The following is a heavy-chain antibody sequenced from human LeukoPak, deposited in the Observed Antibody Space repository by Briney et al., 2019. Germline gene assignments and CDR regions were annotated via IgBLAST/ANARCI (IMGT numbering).Heavy chain of an antibody. V-gene: IGHV1-18*01. CDR1: GYTFTSYG. Sequence: ASVKVSCTASGYTFTSYGISWVRQAPGQGLEWMGWISAYNGNTNYAQKLQGRVTMTTDTSTSTAYMELRSLRSDDTAVYYCARTLKDVLRFLEWFWYMDVWGKGTTVTVSS. J-gene: IGHJ6*03. D-gene: IGHD3-3*01. CDR3: ARTLKDVLRFLEWFWYMDV. CDR2: ISAYNGNT.